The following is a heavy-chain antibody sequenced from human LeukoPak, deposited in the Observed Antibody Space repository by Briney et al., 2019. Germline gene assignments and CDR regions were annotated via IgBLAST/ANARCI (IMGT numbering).Heavy chain of an antibody. D-gene: IGHD5-12*01. CDR1: GGSISSSSYY. CDR3: ARHVGIVATTASNWFDP. Sequence: SETLSLTCTVSGGSISSSSYYWGWIRQPPGKGLEWIGSIYYSGSTYYNPSLKSRVTISVDTSKNQFSLKLSSVTAADTAVYYCARHVGIVATTASNWFDPWGQGTLVTVSS. V-gene: IGHV4-39*01. CDR2: IYYSGST. J-gene: IGHJ5*02.